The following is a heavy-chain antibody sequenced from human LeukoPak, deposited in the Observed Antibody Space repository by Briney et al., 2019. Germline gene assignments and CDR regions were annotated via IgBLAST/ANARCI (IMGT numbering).Heavy chain of an antibody. J-gene: IGHJ4*02. D-gene: IGHD3-10*01. Sequence: SQTLSLTSVISGDSVSSNTAAWNWIRHPPSSGLEWLGRTVYGPEWYTDYAPSVKSRMTVNPDTSKNQFSLHLNSVTPEDTAVYYCARNYYGSGSYYVFDSWGQGTLVTVSS. CDR3: ARNYYGSGSYYVFDS. CDR2: TVYGPEWYT. V-gene: IGHV6-1*01. CDR1: GDSVSSNTAA.